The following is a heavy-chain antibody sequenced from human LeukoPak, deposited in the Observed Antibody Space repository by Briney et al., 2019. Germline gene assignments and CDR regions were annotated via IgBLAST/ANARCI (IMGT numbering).Heavy chain of an antibody. J-gene: IGHJ6*02. CDR3: ARVDKDYYGMDV. D-gene: IGHD2-2*03. CDR2: INSDGSST. CDR1: GFTFSSYW. V-gene: IGHV3-74*01. Sequence: PGGSLRLSCAASGFTFSSYWTHWVRQAPGKGLVWVSRINSDGSSTSYADSVKGRFTISRDNAKNTLYLQMNSLRAEDTAVYYCARVDKDYYGMDVWGQGTTVTVSS.